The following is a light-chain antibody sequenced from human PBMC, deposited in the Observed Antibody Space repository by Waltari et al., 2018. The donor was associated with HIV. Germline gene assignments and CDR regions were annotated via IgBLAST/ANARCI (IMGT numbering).Light chain of an antibody. CDR3: QQRSNWYT. CDR1: QSVSSY. Sequence: PGERATLSCRASQSVSSYLAWYQQKPGQAPRLLIYDASNRATGIPARFSGSGSGTDFTLTISSLEPEDFAVYYCQQRSNWYTFGQGTKLEIK. V-gene: IGKV3-11*01. J-gene: IGKJ2*01. CDR2: DAS.